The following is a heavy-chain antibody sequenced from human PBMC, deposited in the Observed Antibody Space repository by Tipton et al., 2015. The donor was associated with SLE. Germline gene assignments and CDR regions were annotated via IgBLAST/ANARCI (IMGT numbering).Heavy chain of an antibody. D-gene: IGHD2-15*01. V-gene: IGHV4-31*03. J-gene: IGHJ2*01. CDR3: ARDVYCSGGSCFDWYFDL. CDR2: IYYGATT. CDR1: GGSINSGGYY. Sequence: TLSLTCTVSGGSINSGGYYWTWIRQQPGKGLEWIGYIYYGATTNYNPSLKSRVTISVDTSNNQFSLKLSSVTAADTAVYFCARDVYCSGGSCFDWYFDLWGRGTLVTVSS.